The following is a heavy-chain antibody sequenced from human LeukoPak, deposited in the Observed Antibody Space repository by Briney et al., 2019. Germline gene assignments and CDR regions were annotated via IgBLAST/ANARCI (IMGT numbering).Heavy chain of an antibody. CDR1: GFTFSSYG. CDR3: ASGNSSSWYRDDAFYI. Sequence: PGGSLRLSCAASGFTFSSYGMHWVRQAPGKGLEWVAVIWYDGSNKYYADSVKGRFTISRDNSKNTLYLQMNSLRAEDTAVYYFASGNSSSWYRDDAFYIWGQGAMVTVSS. CDR2: IWYDGSNK. V-gene: IGHV3-33*01. D-gene: IGHD6-13*01. J-gene: IGHJ3*02.